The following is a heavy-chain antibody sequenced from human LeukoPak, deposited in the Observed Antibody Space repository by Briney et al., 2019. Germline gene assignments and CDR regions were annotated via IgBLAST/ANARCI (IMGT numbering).Heavy chain of an antibody. J-gene: IGHJ4*02. CDR3: ARDPHSSGWPVFDY. CDR1: GYTFTGYY. D-gene: IGHD6-19*01. Sequence: ASVKVSCKASGYTFTGYYMHWVRQAPGQGLEWMGWINPNSGGTNYAQKFQGRVTMTRDTSISTAYMELSRLRSDDTAVYYCARDPHSSGWPVFDYWGQGTLVTVSS. CDR2: INPNSGGT. V-gene: IGHV1-2*02.